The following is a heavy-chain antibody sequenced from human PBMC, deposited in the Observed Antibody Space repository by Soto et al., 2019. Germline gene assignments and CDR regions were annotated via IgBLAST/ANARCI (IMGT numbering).Heavy chain of an antibody. J-gene: IGHJ4*02. CDR3: AKELPITATVGEYFDY. Sequence: GESLKISCAASGFTFSSYAMSWVRQAPGKGLEWVSAISGSGGSTYYADSVKGRFTISRDNSKNTLYLQMNSLRAEDTAVYYCAKELPITATVGEYFDYWGQGTLVTVSS. CDR2: ISGSGGST. V-gene: IGHV3-23*01. CDR1: GFTFSSYA. D-gene: IGHD1-26*01.